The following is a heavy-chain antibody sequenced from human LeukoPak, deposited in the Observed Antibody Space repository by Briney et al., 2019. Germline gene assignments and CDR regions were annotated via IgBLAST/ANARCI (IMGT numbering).Heavy chain of an antibody. CDR1: GFTVSSNY. V-gene: IGHV3-53*01. CDR3: ASQDHYCGSGSYYNRDY. CDR2: IYSGGST. D-gene: IGHD3-10*01. J-gene: IGHJ4*02. Sequence: GGSLRLSCAASGFTVSSNYMSWVRQAPGKGLEWVSVIYSGGSTYYADSVKGRFTISRDNSKNTLYLQMNSLRAEDTAVYYCASQDHYCGSGSYYNRDYWGQGTLVTVSS.